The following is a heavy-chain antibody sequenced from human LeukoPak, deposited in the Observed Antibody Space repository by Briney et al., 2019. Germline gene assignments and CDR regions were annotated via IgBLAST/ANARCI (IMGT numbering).Heavy chain of an antibody. V-gene: IGHV1-24*01. CDR3: ATPSPYGSGSKGMDV. CDR1: GSTLTELS. CDR2: FDPEDGET. J-gene: IGHJ6*02. Sequence: ASVKVSCKVSGSTLTELSMHWVRQAPGKGLEWMGGFDPEDGETIYAQKFQGRVTMTEDTSTDTAYMELSSLRSEDTAVYYCATPSPYGSGSKGMDVWGQGTTVTVSS. D-gene: IGHD3-10*01.